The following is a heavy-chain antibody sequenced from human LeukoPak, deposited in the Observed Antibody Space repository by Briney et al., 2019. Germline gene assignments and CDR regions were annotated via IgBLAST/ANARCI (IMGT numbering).Heavy chain of an antibody. CDR2: IHHSGST. J-gene: IGHJ4*02. CDR3: ARGIPGYFGTSGYYYEY. V-gene: IGHV4-4*02. D-gene: IGHD3-22*01. CDR1: GDSISSNYW. Sequence: SGTLSLTCAVSGDSISSNYWWTWVRQPPGKGLEWIGEIHHSGSTNYSPSLKSRVTVSVDNSRNDFSLRLTSVSAADTAVYYCARGIPGYFGTSGYYYEYWGQGTLVTVSS.